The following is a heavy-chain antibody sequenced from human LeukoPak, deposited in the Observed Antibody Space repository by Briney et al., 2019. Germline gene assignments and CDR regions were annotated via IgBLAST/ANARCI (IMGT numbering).Heavy chain of an antibody. V-gene: IGHV1-2*02. CDR3: ARANFLYCSSTTCLFDY. D-gene: IGHD2-2*01. CDR1: GYTFTDY. J-gene: IGHJ4*02. CDR2: INPIDGDT. Sequence: ASVKVSCKASGYTFTDYMHWVRQAPGQGFEWMGWINPIDGDTNYAQKFQGRVTMTRDTSISTAHMEVSRLRSDDTAVYYCARANFLYCSSTTCLFDYWGQGTLVTVSS.